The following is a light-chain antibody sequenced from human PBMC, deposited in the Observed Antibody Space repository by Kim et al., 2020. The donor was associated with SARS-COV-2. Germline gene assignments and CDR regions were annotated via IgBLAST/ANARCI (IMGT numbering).Light chain of an antibody. J-gene: IGLJ3*02. CDR3: SSRATNHHVM. V-gene: IGLV3-19*01. CDR2: GKN. CDR1: SLRSYY. Sequence: SSELTQDPAVSVALGQTVRITCQGDSLRSYYATWYQQKPGQAPMVVIYGKNNRPSEIPDRFSGSSSGNTASLTITGAQAEDEADYYCSSRATNHHVMFGG.